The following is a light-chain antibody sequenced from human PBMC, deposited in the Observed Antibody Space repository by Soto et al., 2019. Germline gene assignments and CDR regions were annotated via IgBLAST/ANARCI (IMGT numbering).Light chain of an antibody. CDR3: QQYGGLPT. CDR1: QSVSSN. J-gene: IGKJ1*01. Sequence: EIVMTQSPATLSVSPGERATLSCRASQSVSSNLAWYQQKPGQAPRLLIYGASTRATGIPARFRGSGSGTDFTLTISRLEPEDFAVYYCQQYGGLPTFGQGTKVDIK. CDR2: GAS. V-gene: IGKV3-15*01.